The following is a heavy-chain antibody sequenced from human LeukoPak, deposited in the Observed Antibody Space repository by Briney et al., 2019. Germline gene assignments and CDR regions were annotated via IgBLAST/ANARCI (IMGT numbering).Heavy chain of an antibody. CDR2: INWNGDST. D-gene: IGHD2-2*02. CDR1: GFTFDDYG. Sequence: GRSLRLSCAASGFTFDDYGMHWVRQVPGKVRGWVSAINWNGDSTGYVDSVGGRLTISRDNPTHPLYLQMNSLRAEDTALYYCARCSRSSTDCYSEFDIWGQGTMVTISS. CDR3: ARCSRSSTDCYSEFDI. V-gene: IGHV3-20*04. J-gene: IGHJ3*02.